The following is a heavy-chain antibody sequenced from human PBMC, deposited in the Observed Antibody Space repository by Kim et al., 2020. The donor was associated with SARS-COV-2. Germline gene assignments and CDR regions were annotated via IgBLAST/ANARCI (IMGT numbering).Heavy chain of an antibody. J-gene: IGHJ4*01. CDR1: GGSISSGGYY. D-gene: IGHD3-3*01. V-gene: IGHV4-31*03. CDR2: IYYSGST. Sequence: SETLSLTCTVSGGSISSGGYYWSWIRQHPGKGLEWIRYIYYSGSTYYNPSLKSRVTISVDTSKNQFSLKLSSVTAADTAVYYWARGRIRVFDVVTEIDYWGQGTLVTVSS. CDR3: ARGRIRVFDVVTEIDY.